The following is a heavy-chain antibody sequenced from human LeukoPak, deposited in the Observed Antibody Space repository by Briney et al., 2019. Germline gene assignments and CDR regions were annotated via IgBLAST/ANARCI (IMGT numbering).Heavy chain of an antibody. J-gene: IGHJ4*02. Sequence: GGSLRLPCAASGFTFSSYSMNWVRQAPGKGLEWVSSISSGSSYMYYADSVKGRFTISRDNAKNSLYLQMNSLRAEDTAVYYCARGYSSSWYGPNDWGQGTLVTVSS. CDR1: GFTFSSYS. CDR2: ISSGSSYM. D-gene: IGHD6-13*01. V-gene: IGHV3-21*01. CDR3: ARGYSSSWYGPND.